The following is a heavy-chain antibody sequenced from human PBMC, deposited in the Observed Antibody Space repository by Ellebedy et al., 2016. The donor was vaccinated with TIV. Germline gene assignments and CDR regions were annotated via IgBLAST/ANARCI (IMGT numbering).Heavy chain of an antibody. V-gene: IGHV3-7*01. CDR2: INQDATKT. J-gene: IGHJ3*02. D-gene: IGHD4-17*01. CDR3: ATDGSYGDYLSPAHASVM. CDR1: GFSFRNYW. Sequence: GESLKISCAASGFSFRNYWMTWVRQAPGKGLEWVANINQDATKTFYVESVEGRFTISRDNAKNSLFLQMNSLGVEDTAVYYCATDGSYGDYLSPAHASVMWGQGTLVSVSS.